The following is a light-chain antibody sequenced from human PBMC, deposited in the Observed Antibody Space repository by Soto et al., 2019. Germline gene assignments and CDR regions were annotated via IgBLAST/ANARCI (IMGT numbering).Light chain of an antibody. CDR1: QNVSSN. V-gene: IGKV3-15*01. J-gene: IGKJ5*01. Sequence: EIVMTQSPATLSVSPGDRATLSCRASQNVSSNLAWYQQKPGQGPRLLIYGAYTRAPGIPARFSGSGSGTEFTLTISSLQSEDFAVYYCQQYNNWPPVTFGQGTRLEIK. CDR2: GAY. CDR3: QQYNNWPPVT.